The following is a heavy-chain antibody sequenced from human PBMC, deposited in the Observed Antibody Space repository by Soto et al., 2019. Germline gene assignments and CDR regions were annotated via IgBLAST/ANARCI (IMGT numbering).Heavy chain of an antibody. D-gene: IGHD6-6*01. J-gene: IGHJ6*03. Sequence: GGSLRLSCAASGFTFSSYAMSWVRQAPGKGLEWVSAISGSGGSTYYADSVKGRFTISRDNSKNTLYLQMNSLRAEDTAVYYCAKEGQSSSSSLYYYYYMDVWGKGTTVTVSS. V-gene: IGHV3-23*01. CDR3: AKEGQSSSSSLYYYYYMDV. CDR1: GFTFSSYA. CDR2: ISGSGGST.